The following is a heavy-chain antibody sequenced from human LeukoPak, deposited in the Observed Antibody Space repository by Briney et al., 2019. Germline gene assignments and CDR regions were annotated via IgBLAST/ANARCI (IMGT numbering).Heavy chain of an antibody. Sequence: SETLSLTCAVYGGSFSGYYWSWIRQPPGKGLEWIGEINHSGSTNYNPSLKSRVTISVDTSKNQFSLKLSSVTAADTAVYYCARGEYGSGSYYLYYYYGMDVWGQGTTVTVSS. CDR2: INHSGST. CDR1: GGSFSGYY. D-gene: IGHD3-10*01. V-gene: IGHV4-34*01. CDR3: ARGEYGSGSYYLYYYYGMDV. J-gene: IGHJ6*02.